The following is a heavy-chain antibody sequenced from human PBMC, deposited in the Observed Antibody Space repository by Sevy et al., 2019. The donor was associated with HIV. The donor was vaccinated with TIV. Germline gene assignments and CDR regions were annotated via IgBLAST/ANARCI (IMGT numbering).Heavy chain of an antibody. D-gene: IGHD2-15*01. Sequence: SETLSLTCTVSVDSISSYYWSWIRQPAGKGLEWIGRIYTTGSTNYNPSLNSRVTMSVDTSKNQFSLKLTSMTAADTAVYYCARGHGDYCSAVSCYPDDGMDVWGQGTTVTVSS. J-gene: IGHJ6*02. CDR2: IYTTGST. CDR1: VDSISSYY. V-gene: IGHV4-4*07. CDR3: ARGHGDYCSAVSCYPDDGMDV.